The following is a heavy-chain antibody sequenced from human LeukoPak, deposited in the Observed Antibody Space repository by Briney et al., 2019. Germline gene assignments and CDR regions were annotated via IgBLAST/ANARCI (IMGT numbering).Heavy chain of an antibody. Sequence: PGGSLRLSCEVSGFTFSYYMMTWVRQAPGVGLEWVANMRTDGSVPSYVDSVKGRFTISRDNAKGSLYLQMNNLRVEDTAVYYCARDKDFTIDYWGQGTLVTVSS. CDR1: GFTFSYYM. D-gene: IGHD3-10*01. V-gene: IGHV3-7*01. J-gene: IGHJ4*02. CDR3: ARDKDFTIDY. CDR2: MRTDGSVP.